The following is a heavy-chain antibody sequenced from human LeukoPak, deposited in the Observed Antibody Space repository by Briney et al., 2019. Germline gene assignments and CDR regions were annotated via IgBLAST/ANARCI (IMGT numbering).Heavy chain of an antibody. CDR1: GYTFTGYY. D-gene: IGHD3-3*01. CDR2: INPNSGGT. Sequence: ASVKVSCKASGYTFTGYYMHWVRQAPGQGLEWMGWINPNSGGTNYAQKFQGRVTMTGDTSISTAYMELSRLRSDDTAVYYCARADITIIKYYFDYWGQGTLVTVSS. CDR3: ARADITIIKYYFDY. J-gene: IGHJ4*02. V-gene: IGHV1-2*02.